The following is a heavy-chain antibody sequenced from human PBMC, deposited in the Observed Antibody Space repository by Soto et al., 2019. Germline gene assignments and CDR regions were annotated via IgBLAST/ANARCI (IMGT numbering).Heavy chain of an antibody. J-gene: IGHJ5*02. CDR1: GGSISSGGYY. CDR3: ARARITIFGVAILPNWFDP. D-gene: IGHD3-3*01. Sequence: PSETLSLTCTVSGGSISSGGYYWSWIRQHPGKGLEWIGYIYYSGSTYYNPSLKSRVTISVDTSKNQFSLKLSSVTAADTAVYYCARARITIFGVAILPNWFDPWGQGTLVTVSS. V-gene: IGHV4-31*03. CDR2: IYYSGST.